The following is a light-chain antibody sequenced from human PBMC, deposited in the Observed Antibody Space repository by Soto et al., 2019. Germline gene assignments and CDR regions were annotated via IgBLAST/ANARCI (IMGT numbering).Light chain of an antibody. CDR2: DIN. Sequence: QSALTQPASVSGSHGQSITISCTGTSSDVGSYIFVSWYRQHPGKAPKLMIYDINNRPSGVSNRFSGSKSGNTASLTISGLQAEDEADYYCVSYTTSASYVFGTGTKLTVL. V-gene: IGLV2-14*01. CDR3: VSYTTSASYV. CDR1: SSDVGSYIF. J-gene: IGLJ1*01.